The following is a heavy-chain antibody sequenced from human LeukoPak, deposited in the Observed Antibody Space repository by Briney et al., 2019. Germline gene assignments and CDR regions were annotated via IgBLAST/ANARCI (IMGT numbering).Heavy chain of an antibody. CDR3: ARTRNDYGSGAYIY. V-gene: IGHV4-4*02. J-gene: IGHJ4*02. Sequence: SGTLSLTCAVSGGSISSSNWWSWVRQPPGKGLEWIGEIYHSGSTNYNPSLKSRVTVSVDKSKNQFSLKLSSVTAADTAVYYCARTRNDYGSGAYIYWGQGTLVTVSS. CDR2: IYHSGST. CDR1: GGSISSSNW. D-gene: IGHD3-10*01.